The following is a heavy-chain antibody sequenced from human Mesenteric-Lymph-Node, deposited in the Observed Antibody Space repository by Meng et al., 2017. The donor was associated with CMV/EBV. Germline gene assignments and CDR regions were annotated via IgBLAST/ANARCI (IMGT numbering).Heavy chain of an antibody. CDR1: GSTFDVYA. V-gene: IGHV3-9*01. Sequence: GASLNISCAATGSTFDVYAMHWVRQAPGKGMEWVSGISWNSDNIGYGDSVRGRFTISRDNAKNALYLQMNSLRTEDTALYYCARDGLALDVWGQGTTVTVSS. D-gene: IGHD6-19*01. CDR3: ARDGLALDV. J-gene: IGHJ6*02. CDR2: ISWNSDNI.